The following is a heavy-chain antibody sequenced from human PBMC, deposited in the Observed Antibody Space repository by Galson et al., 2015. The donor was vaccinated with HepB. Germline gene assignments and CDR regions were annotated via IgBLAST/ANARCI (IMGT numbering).Heavy chain of an antibody. CDR1: GGTFSSYA. J-gene: IGHJ4*02. D-gene: IGHD3-22*01. CDR3: ASDRGYYYDSSGNIDY. CDR2: IIPIFGTA. Sequence: SVKVSCKASGGTFSSYAISWVRQAPGQGLEWMGGIIPIFGTANYAQKFQGRVTITADESTSTAYMELSSLRSEDTAVYYCASDRGYYYDSSGNIDYWGQGTLVTVSS. V-gene: IGHV1-69*13.